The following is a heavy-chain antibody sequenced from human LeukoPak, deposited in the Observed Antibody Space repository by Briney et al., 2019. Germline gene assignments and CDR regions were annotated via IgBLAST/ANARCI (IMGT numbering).Heavy chain of an antibody. D-gene: IGHD2/OR15-2a*01. CDR1: GGSVNSGDSY. CDR3: GRDNRRGLPQFDY. Sequence: SETLSLTCTVSGGSVNSGDSYWSWIRQPPGKGLEWIGDIYYSGNTNYNPSLKSRVSISVDTSKNQFSLKLTSVTAADTAVYYCGRDNRRGLPQFDYWAREPWSPSPQ. CDR2: IYYSGNT. V-gene: IGHV4-30-4*01. J-gene: IGHJ4*02.